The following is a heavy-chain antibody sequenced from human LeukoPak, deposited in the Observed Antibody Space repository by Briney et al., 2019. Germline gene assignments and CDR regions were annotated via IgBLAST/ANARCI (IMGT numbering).Heavy chain of an antibody. CDR3: AREIEVAGTGHLDY. CDR2: ISAYNDNT. CDR1: GYTFTSYG. J-gene: IGHJ4*02. V-gene: IGHV1-18*01. Sequence: ASVKVSCKASGYTFTSYGISWVRQAPGQGLEWMGWISAYNDNTHYAQKLLGRVTMTTDTSTSTAYMELRSLRSDDTAVYYCAREIEVAGTGHLDYWGQGTLVTVSS. D-gene: IGHD6-19*01.